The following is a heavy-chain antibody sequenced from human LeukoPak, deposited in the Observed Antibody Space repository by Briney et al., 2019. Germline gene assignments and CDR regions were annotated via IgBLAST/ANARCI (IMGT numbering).Heavy chain of an antibody. CDR3: AKDWHILTGRNCFDP. D-gene: IGHD3-9*01. V-gene: IGHV1-18*01. CDR1: GYTFNNYG. J-gene: IGHJ5*02. CDR2: VTSYNGDT. Sequence: ASVKVSCKASGYTFNNYGISWVRQAPGQGLEWVGWVTSYNGDTNYAQKFQGRVTMSTDTSTSTAYMELRSLRFDDTAIYYCAKDWHILTGRNCFDPWGQGTLVTVSS.